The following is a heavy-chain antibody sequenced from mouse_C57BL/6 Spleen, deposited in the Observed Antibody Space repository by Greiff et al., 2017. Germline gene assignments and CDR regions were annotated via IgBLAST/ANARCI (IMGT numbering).Heavy chain of an antibody. V-gene: IGHV3-1*01. CDR2: ISYSGST. J-gene: IGHJ1*03. CDR1: GYSITSGYD. CDR3: ARESVYYDYDRYFDV. D-gene: IGHD2-4*01. Sequence: EVQLQESGPGMVKPSQSLSLTCTVTGYSITSGYDWHWIRHFPGNKLEWMGYISYSGSTNYNPSLKSRISITHDTSKNHFFLTLNSVTTEDTATYYCARESVYYDYDRYFDVWGTGTTVTVSS.